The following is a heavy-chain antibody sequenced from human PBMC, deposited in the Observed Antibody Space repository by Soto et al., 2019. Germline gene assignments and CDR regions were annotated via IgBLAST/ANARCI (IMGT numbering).Heavy chain of an antibody. CDR3: ARLILGGRTIPLAFES. J-gene: IGHJ4*02. CDR2: IYYSGNT. V-gene: IGHV4-39*01. Sequence: ASETLSLTCTVSGDSISTTSYYWGWIRQPPGKGLEWIGNIYYSGNTYYNPSLKSRVTMSIDTSRNQFSLKLNSVTAADTAVFYCARLILGGRTIPLAFESWGQGTPVTVSS. D-gene: IGHD1-1*01. CDR1: GDSISTTSYY.